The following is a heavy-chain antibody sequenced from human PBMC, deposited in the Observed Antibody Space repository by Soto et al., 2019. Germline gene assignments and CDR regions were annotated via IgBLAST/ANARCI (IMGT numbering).Heavy chain of an antibody. V-gene: IGHV3-23*01. CDR3: EVPTGIEVTGPAY. D-gene: IGHD6-19*01. Sequence: PGQGTEGVSAISSSGDSTYYADSVKGRFSISRDNSKNTLFLQMNSLKADDTAVYYCEVPTGIEVTGPAYLGQGTLVPGFS. J-gene: IGHJ4*02. CDR2: ISSSGDST.